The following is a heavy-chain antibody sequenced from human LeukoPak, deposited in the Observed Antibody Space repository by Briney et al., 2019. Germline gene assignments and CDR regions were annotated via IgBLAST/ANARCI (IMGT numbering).Heavy chain of an antibody. Sequence: PGGSLRLSCAASGFTFSSSWMHWVRQAPGKGLVWVSRINSDGSITNYADSVKGRFTISRDNAKNTLYLQMNSLRAEDTAVYYCVRALNGDKDYWGQGTLVTVSS. CDR3: VRALNGDKDY. CDR1: GFTFSSSW. CDR2: INSDGSIT. D-gene: IGHD7-27*01. V-gene: IGHV3-74*01. J-gene: IGHJ4*02.